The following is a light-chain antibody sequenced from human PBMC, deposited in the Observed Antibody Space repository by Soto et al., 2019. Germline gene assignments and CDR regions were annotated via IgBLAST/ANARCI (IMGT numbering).Light chain of an antibody. CDR3: QQRSNWPLT. V-gene: IGKV3-11*01. J-gene: IGKJ4*01. CDR1: QSVSNY. Sequence: EIVLTQSPSTLSLSPGERATLSYRASQSVSNYLAWYQQKPGQAPRLLIYDASNRATGIPARFSGSGSGTDFTLTISSLEPEDFAVYYCQQRSNWPLTFGGGTTVEIK. CDR2: DAS.